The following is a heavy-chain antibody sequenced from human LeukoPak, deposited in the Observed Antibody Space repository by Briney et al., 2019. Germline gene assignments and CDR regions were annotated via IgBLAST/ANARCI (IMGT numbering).Heavy chain of an antibody. CDR3: ARRYCSSTSCTLDY. CDR2: ISSSGSTK. CDR1: GFTLITYE. J-gene: IGHJ4*02. D-gene: IGHD2-2*01. V-gene: IGHV3-48*03. Sequence: GGSLRLSCAASGFTLITYEMNWVRQAPGEGLEWVSYISSSGSTKNYADSVKGRFTISRDNAENSLSLQMNSLRAEDTAVYYCARRYCSSTSCTLDYWGQGTLVTVSS.